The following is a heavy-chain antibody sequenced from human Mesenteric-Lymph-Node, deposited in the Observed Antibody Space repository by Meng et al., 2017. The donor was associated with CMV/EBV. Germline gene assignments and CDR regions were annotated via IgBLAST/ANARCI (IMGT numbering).Heavy chain of an antibody. Sequence: GGSLRLSCAASGFTFSSYEMNWVRQAPGKGLEWVSYISATGSTIYYADSVKGRFTISRDNAKNSLYLQMNSLRAEDTAVYYCARDNYDFWSGYYSSNNYLGMDVWGQGTTVTVSS. D-gene: IGHD3-3*01. V-gene: IGHV3-48*03. CDR1: GFTFSSYE. J-gene: IGHJ6*02. CDR3: ARDNYDFWSGYYSSNNYLGMDV. CDR2: ISATGSTI.